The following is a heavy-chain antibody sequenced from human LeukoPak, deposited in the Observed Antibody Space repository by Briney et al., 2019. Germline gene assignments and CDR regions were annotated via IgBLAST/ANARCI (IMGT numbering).Heavy chain of an antibody. Sequence: SETLSLTCTVSGDSISSYYWSWIRQPPGKGLEWIGYIYYSGSTNYNPSLKSRVTISVDTSKNQFSLKLSSVTAADTAVYYCARGRYCSSTSCYKGGAFDIWGQGTMVTVSS. D-gene: IGHD2-2*02. CDR1: GDSISSYY. V-gene: IGHV4-59*01. CDR2: IYYSGST. J-gene: IGHJ3*02. CDR3: ARGRYCSSTSCYKGGAFDI.